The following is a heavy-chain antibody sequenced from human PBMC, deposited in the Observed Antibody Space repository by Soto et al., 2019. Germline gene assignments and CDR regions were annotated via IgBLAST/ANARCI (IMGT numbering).Heavy chain of an antibody. V-gene: IGHV3-66*01. CDR1: GFTVCSND. Sequence: GGSLRLSCAASGFTVCSNDMSWVRQAPGKGLEWVSVIYSGGSTDYADSVKGRFTISRDISRNTLYLQMNSLRAEDTAVYYCVRENYYYGMDVWGQGTTVTVSS. CDR3: VRENYYYGMDV. J-gene: IGHJ6*02. CDR2: IYSGGST.